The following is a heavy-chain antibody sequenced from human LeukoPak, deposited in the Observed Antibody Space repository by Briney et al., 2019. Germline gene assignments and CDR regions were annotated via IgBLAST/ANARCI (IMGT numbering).Heavy chain of an antibody. Sequence: GGSLRLSCAASGFTVSSNYMSWVRQAPGKGLEWVSVIYSGGSTYYADSVKGRFTISRDNSKNTLYLQMGSLRAEDMAVYYCARGEYYDFWSGPFDYWGQGTLVTVSS. CDR2: IYSGGST. V-gene: IGHV3-66*01. CDR3: ARGEYYDFWSGPFDY. CDR1: GFTVSSNY. D-gene: IGHD3-3*01. J-gene: IGHJ4*02.